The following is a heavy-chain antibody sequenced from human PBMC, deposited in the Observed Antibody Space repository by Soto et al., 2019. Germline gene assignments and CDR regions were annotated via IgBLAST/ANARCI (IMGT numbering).Heavy chain of an antibody. V-gene: IGHV1-18*04. CDR1: GYTFTSYG. CDR2: ISAYNGNT. J-gene: IGHJ4*02. D-gene: IGHD3-9*01. CDR3: ARVRDYDILTGYSNYFDY. Sequence: ASVKVSCKASGYTFTSYGISWVRQAPGQGLEWMGWISAYNGNTNYAQKLQGRVTMTTDTSTSTAYMELRSLRPDDTAVYYCARVRDYDILTGYSNYFDYWGQGTLVTVSS.